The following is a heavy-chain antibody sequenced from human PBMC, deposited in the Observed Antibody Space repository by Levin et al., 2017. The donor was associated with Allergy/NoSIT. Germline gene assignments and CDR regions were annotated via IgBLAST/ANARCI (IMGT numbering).Heavy chain of an antibody. V-gene: IGHV1-18*01. D-gene: IGHD1-1*01. CDR2: ISTYNGNT. CDR1: GYTFTSYG. Sequence: GESLKISCKASGYTFTSYGISWVRQAPGQGLEWMGWISTYNGNTNYAQKLQGRVTMTTDTSTSTAYMELRSLRSDDTAVYYCAGDLYTTGTGTDDGFDIWGQGTMVTVSS. CDR3: AGDLYTTGTGTDDGFDI. J-gene: IGHJ3*02.